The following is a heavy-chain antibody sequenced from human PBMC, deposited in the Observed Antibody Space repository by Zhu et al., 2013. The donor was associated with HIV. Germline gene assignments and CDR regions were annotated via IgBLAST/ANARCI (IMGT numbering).Heavy chain of an antibody. CDR1: GYTFTSYY. CDR3: AREIGGVRDGYNYGMDV. V-gene: IGHV1-46*01. D-gene: IGHD3-3*01. Sequence: QVQLVQSGAEVKKPGASVKVSCKASGYTFTSYYMHWVRQAPGQGLEWMGIINPSGGSTSYAQKFQGRVTMTRDTSTSTVYMELSSLRSEDTAVYYCAREIGGVRDGYNYGMDVWGQGTTVTVSS. CDR2: INPSGGST. J-gene: IGHJ6*02.